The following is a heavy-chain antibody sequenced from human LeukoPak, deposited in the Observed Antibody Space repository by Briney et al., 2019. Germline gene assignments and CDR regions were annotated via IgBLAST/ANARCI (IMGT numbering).Heavy chain of an antibody. D-gene: IGHD3-3*01. CDR1: GYSISSGYY. CDR3: ARKYYDFWSGFNWFDP. Sequence: SETLSLXCTVSGYSISSGYYWGWIRQPPGKGLEWIGSIYHSGSTYYNPSLKSRVTISVDTSKNQFSLKLSSVTAADTAVYYCARKYYDFWSGFNWFDPWGQGTLVTVSS. V-gene: IGHV4-38-2*02. J-gene: IGHJ5*02. CDR2: IYHSGST.